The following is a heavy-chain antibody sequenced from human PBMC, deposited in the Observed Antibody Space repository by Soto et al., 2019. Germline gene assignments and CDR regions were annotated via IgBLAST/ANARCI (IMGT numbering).Heavy chain of an antibody. J-gene: IGHJ4*02. CDR1: GLTVNTNY. Sequence: EVHLVETGGGLIQPGGSLRLSCAASGLTVNTNYMTWVRQAPGKGLEWVSYIYTGDGSYYADSVKGRFTISVDNSKNTVFLQMNDLRAEDTAVYYCARGTIYLDYWGQGTLVTVSS. V-gene: IGHV3-53*02. CDR3: ARGTIYLDY. D-gene: IGHD2-21*01. CDR2: IYTGDGS.